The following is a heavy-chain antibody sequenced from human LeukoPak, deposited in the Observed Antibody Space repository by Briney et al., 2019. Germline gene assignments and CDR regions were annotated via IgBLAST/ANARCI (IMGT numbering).Heavy chain of an antibody. CDR1: GYTFTSYG. CDR2: ISAYNGNT. CDR3: ARVVGVRGVISDYYYMDV. D-gene: IGHD3-10*01. Sequence: ASVKVSCKASGYTFTSYGISWVREAPGQGLEWMGWISAYNGNTNYAQKLQGRVTMTTDTSTSTAYMELRSLRSDDTAVYYCARVVGVRGVISDYYYMDVWGKGTTVTVSS. J-gene: IGHJ6*03. V-gene: IGHV1-18*01.